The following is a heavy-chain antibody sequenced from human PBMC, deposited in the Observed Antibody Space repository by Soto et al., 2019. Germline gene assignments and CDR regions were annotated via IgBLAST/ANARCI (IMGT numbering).Heavy chain of an antibody. CDR3: ARVSLDDILAGYYQFDY. Sequence: QVQLVQSGAEVKKPGASVKVSCKASGYPFSNYGISWVRQAPGQGLEWMGWISAYSGNTNYAQQLQGRVSMTTDTSTNTAYMELRSLKSDDTAVYYCARVSLDDILAGYYQFDYWGQGTLVTVSS. CDR2: ISAYSGNT. V-gene: IGHV1-18*01. D-gene: IGHD3-9*01. J-gene: IGHJ4*02. CDR1: GYPFSNYG.